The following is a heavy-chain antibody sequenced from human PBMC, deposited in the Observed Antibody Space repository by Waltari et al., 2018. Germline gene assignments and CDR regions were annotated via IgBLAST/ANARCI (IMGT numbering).Heavy chain of an antibody. CDR3: ARAPKIAARRSPPTPYYYYMDV. D-gene: IGHD6-6*01. CDR2: LTHSGST. V-gene: IGHV4-34*01. J-gene: IGHJ6*03. CDR1: GGSFSGYY. Sequence: QVQLQQWGAGLLKPSETLSLTCAVYGGSFSGYYWSWIRQPPGKGLEWIGELTHSGSTNYNTSLKSRVTISVDTSKNQFSLKLSSVTAADTAVYYCARAPKIAARRSPPTPYYYYMDVWGKGTTVTVSS.